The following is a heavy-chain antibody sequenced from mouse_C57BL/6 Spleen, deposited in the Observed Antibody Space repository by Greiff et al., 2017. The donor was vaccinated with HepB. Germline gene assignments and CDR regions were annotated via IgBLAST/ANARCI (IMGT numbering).Heavy chain of an antibody. V-gene: IGHV1-82*01. Sequence: VQLQQSGPELVKPGASVKISCKASGYAFSSSWMNWVKQRPGKGLEWIGRIYPGDGDTNYNGKFKGQATLTADKSSSTAYMQLSSLTSEDSAVYFCARDDYDYYAMDYWGQGTSVTVSS. CDR3: ARDDYDYYAMDY. J-gene: IGHJ4*01. D-gene: IGHD2-4*01. CDR1: GYAFSSSW. CDR2: IYPGDGDT.